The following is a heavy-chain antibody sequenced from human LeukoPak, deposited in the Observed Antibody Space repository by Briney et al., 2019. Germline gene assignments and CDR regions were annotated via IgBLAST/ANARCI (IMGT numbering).Heavy chain of an antibody. V-gene: IGHV3-48*01. Sequence: PGGSLRLSCAASGFTFSNYNMNWVRQAPGKGLEWISYISSSSSIIYYADSVKGRFTISRDNAKNTLYLQMNSLRAEDTAVYYCAKSPGDYYYGMDVWGQGTAVTVSS. D-gene: IGHD7-27*01. CDR2: ISSSSSII. J-gene: IGHJ6*02. CDR1: GFTFSNYN. CDR3: AKSPGDYYYGMDV.